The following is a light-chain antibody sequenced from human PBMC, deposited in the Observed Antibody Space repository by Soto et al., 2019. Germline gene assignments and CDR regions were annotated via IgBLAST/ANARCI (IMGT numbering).Light chain of an antibody. CDR3: QQYGSSPSIT. CDR1: QSVSSSY. V-gene: IGKV3-20*01. CDR2: GAS. J-gene: IGKJ5*01. Sequence: EIVLTQSPGTLSLSPGERATLSCRASQSVSSSYLAWYQQQPGQAPRLLIYGASSRATGIPDRFSGSGSGTDYTLPIIRLEPQDVAVYYCQQYGSSPSITFGQGTRLEIK.